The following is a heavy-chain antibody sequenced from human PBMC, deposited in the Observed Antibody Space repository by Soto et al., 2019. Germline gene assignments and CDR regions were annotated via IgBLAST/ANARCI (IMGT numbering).Heavy chain of an antibody. D-gene: IGHD6-13*01. CDR1: GFTFSSYA. Sequence: QVQLVESGGGVVQPGRSLRLSCAASGFTFSSYAMHWVRQAPGKGLEWVAVISYDGSNKYYADSVKGRFTISRDNSKNTLYPQMKGLGGWDKAVYYCARDFRLNRGVGGAGSRGANYWGQGTLVTVSS. CDR3: ARDFRLNRGVGGAGSRGANY. V-gene: IGHV3-30*14. J-gene: IGHJ4*01. CDR2: ISYDGSNK.